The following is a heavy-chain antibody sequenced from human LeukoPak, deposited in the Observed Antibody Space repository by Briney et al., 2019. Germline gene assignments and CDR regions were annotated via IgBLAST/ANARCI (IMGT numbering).Heavy chain of an antibody. CDR2: IWYDGSNK. J-gene: IGHJ6*04. CDR3: ASSYGDYAFDGMDV. D-gene: IGHD4-17*01. CDR1: GFTFSSYG. Sequence: GGSLRLSCAASGFTFSSYGMHWVRQAPGKGLEWVAVIWYDGSNKYYADSVKSRFTISRDNSKNTLYLQMNSLRAEDTAVYYCASSYGDYAFDGMDVWGKGTTVTVSS. V-gene: IGHV3-33*01.